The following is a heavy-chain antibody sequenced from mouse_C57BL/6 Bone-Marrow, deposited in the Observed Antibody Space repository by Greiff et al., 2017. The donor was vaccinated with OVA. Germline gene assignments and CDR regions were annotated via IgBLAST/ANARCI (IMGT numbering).Heavy chain of an antibody. Sequence: EVQLVESGGGLVQPGGSLKLFCAASGFTFSDYGMAWVRQAPRKGPEWVAFISNLAYSIYYADTVTGRFTISRENAKNTLYLEMSSLRSEDTAMYYCARRGGSSSYYYAMDYWGQGTSVTVSS. V-gene: IGHV5-15*01. J-gene: IGHJ4*01. CDR1: GFTFSDYG. D-gene: IGHD1-1*01. CDR2: ISNLAYSI. CDR3: ARRGGSSSYYYAMDY.